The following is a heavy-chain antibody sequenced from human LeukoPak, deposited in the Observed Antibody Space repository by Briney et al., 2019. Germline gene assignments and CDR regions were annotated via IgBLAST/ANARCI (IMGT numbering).Heavy chain of an antibody. Sequence: GGSLRLSCAASGFTFSGYAMTWVRQAPGKGLEWVSAISGRGDASYYAESVKGRFTISRDNSKSTLYLQMNSLRAKDTAVYYCAKAPPDKWEYYYGMDVWGKGTTVTVSS. V-gene: IGHV3-23*01. CDR1: GFTFSGYA. CDR3: AKAPPDKWEYYYGMDV. J-gene: IGHJ6*04. CDR2: ISGRGDAS. D-gene: IGHD1-26*01.